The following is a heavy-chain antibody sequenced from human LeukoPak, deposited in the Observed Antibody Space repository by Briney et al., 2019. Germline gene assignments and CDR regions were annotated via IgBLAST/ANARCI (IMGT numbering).Heavy chain of an antibody. CDR1: GFKFNNYA. D-gene: IGHD3-16*01. Sequence: PGRSLRLSCVASGFKFNNYAIQWVRQAPGTGLEWVAVVSYDGTTKHYEDSVKGRFTITRDSAKNTVNLQMDSLRPEDTAVYYCAREYDYVWGSFSFNSHYYGMDVWGQGTTVIVSS. J-gene: IGHJ6*02. CDR2: VSYDGTTK. V-gene: IGHV3-30-3*01. CDR3: AREYDYVWGSFSFNSHYYGMDV.